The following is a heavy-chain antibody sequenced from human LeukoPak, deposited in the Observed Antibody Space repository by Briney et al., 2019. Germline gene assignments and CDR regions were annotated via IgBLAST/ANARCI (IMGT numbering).Heavy chain of an antibody. CDR2: INHSGSN. V-gene: IGHV4-34*01. D-gene: IGHD4-17*01. J-gene: IGHJ2*01. Sequence: SETLSLTCAVYGGSFSGYYWSWIRQPPGKGLEWIGEINHSGSNNYNPSLKSRVTISVDTSKNQFSLKLSSVTAADTAVYYCARAPTYGDYWYFDLWGRGTLVTVSS. CDR1: GGSFSGYY. CDR3: ARAPTYGDYWYFDL.